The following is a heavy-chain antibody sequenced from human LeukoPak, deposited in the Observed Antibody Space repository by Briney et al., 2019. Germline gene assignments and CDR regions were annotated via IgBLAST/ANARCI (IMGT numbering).Heavy chain of an antibody. CDR1: GFTFSSYG. CDR2: IWHDGSNK. CDR3: ARDATAAVSWFDP. V-gene: IGHV3-33*01. D-gene: IGHD6-13*01. J-gene: IGHJ5*02. Sequence: GGSLRLSCAASGFTFSSYGMHWVRQAPGKGLEWVAVIWHDGSNKYCADSVKGRFTISRDNSKNTLYLQMNSLRAEDTAVYYCARDATAAVSWFDPWGQGTLVTVSS.